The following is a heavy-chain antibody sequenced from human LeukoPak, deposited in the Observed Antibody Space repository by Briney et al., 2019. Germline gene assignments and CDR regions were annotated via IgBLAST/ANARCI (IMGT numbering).Heavy chain of an antibody. CDR2: INHSGST. D-gene: IGHD3-22*01. V-gene: IGHV4-34*01. Sequence: SETLSLTCAVYGGSFSGYYWSWIRQPPGKGLEWIGEINHSGSTNYNPSLKSRVTISVDTSKNQFSLKLSSVTAADRAVYYCAREGYYDSSGFYYGMDVWGQGTTVTVSS. CDR1: GGSFSGYY. J-gene: IGHJ6*02. CDR3: AREGYYDSSGFYYGMDV.